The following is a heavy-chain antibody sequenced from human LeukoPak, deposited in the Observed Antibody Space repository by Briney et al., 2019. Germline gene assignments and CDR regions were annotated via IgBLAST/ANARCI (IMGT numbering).Heavy chain of an antibody. CDR1: GFTFSSYS. CDR3: ARDDCSSTSCLLFDY. J-gene: IGHJ4*02. D-gene: IGHD2-2*01. V-gene: IGHV3-21*01. Sequence: GGSLRLSCAASGFTFSSYSMNWVRQAPGKGLEWVSSISSSSSYIYYADSVKGRFTISRDNAKNSLYLRMNSLRAEDTAVYYCARDDCSSTSCLLFDYWGQGTLVTVSS. CDR2: ISSSSSYI.